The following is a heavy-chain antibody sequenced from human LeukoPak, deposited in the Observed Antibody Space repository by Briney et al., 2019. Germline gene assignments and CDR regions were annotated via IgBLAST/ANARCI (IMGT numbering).Heavy chain of an antibody. J-gene: IGHJ4*02. CDR3: AKGRTNDY. CDR2: ISDTGGNT. Sequence: PGGSLRLSCAASGFTFSTYAMSWVRQTPERGLEWVSAISDTGGNTFYADSVKGRFTISRDNSKNALYLEVNSLRAEDTAIYYCAKGRTNDYWGQGTLVTVSS. D-gene: IGHD1/OR15-1a*01. V-gene: IGHV3-23*01. CDR1: GFTFSTYA.